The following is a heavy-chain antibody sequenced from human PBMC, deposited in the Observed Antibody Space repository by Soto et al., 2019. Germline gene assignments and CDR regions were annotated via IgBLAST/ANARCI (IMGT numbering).Heavy chain of an antibody. CDR2: IYYSGST. Sequence: QVQLQESGPGLVKPSETLSLTCTVSGGSISSYYWSWIRQPPGKGLEWIGYIYYSGSTNYNPSLTSRVTISVDTSKNQFSLKLSSVTAADTAVYYCARAYCGGDCYCDYWGQGTLVTVSS. V-gene: IGHV4-59*01. CDR3: ARAYCGGDCYCDY. J-gene: IGHJ4*02. CDR1: GGSISSYY. D-gene: IGHD2-21*02.